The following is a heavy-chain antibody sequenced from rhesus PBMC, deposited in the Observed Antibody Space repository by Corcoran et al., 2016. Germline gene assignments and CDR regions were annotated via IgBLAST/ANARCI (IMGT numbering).Heavy chain of an antibody. V-gene: IGHV4-173*01. CDR3: AKVATEVHMPYSAFDY. CDR2: ISGGGGSS. Sequence: QLQLQESGPGLVKPSETLSLTCAVSGGSISTHSWTWIRQPPGKGLEGIGQISGGGGSSDDNPSLKRRVHISTDTSKNRFSLKLTAVTAADTAVYYCAKVATEVHMPYSAFDYWGQGVLVTVSS. J-gene: IGHJ4*01. D-gene: IGHD1-44*01. CDR1: GGSISTHS.